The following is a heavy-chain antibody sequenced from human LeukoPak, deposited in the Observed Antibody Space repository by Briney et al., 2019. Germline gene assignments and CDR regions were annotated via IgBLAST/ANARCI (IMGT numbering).Heavy chain of an antibody. CDR2: IIPIFGTA. D-gene: IGHD3-22*01. V-gene: IGHV1-69*05. CDR3: ARDRLRGNYYDSSGYYYLDY. J-gene: IGHJ4*02. Sequence: ASVKVSCKASGGTFSSYAISWVRQAPGQGLEWMGGIIPIFGTANYAQKFQGRATITTDESTSTAYMELSSLRSEDTAVYYCARDRLRGNYYDSSGYYYLDYWGQGTLVTVSS. CDR1: GGTFSSYA.